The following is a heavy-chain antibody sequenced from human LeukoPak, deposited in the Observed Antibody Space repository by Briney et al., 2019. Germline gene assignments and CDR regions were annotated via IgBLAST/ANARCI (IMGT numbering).Heavy chain of an antibody. CDR3: ARLAWGRLDY. J-gene: IGHJ4*02. D-gene: IGHD7-27*01. CDR1: GGSFSGYY. Sequence: SETLSLTCAVYGGSFSGYYWSWIRQPPGKGLEWIGEINHSGSTNYNPSLKSRVTISADTSKNQLSLKLSSVTAADTAVYYCARLAWGRLDYWGQGTLVTVSS. CDR2: INHSGST. V-gene: IGHV4-34*01.